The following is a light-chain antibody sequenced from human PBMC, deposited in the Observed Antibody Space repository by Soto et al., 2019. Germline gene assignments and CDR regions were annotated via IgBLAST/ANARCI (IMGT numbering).Light chain of an antibody. V-gene: IGKV3-15*01. Sequence: EIMMKLSPATLSVFTGERATLSCRASQSVNNNLAWYQQKPGQAPRLLIHGVSTRATGIPARFSGSGSGTEFTLTISSLQSEDFAVYYCQQRSNWPRTFGQGTNVDI. CDR3: QQRSNWPRT. CDR2: GVS. J-gene: IGKJ1*01. CDR1: QSVNNN.